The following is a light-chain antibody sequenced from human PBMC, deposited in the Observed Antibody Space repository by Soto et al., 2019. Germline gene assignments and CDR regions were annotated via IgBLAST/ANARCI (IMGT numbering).Light chain of an antibody. Sequence: DIQMTQSPSTLSGSLGDRVTITCRASQTISSWLAWYQQKPGKAPKLLIYKASTLKSGVPSRFSGSGSGTDFTLTISSLQPEDFATYYCQQSYSTLGTFGQGTRLEIK. CDR3: QQSYSTLGT. J-gene: IGKJ5*01. CDR1: QTISSW. CDR2: KAS. V-gene: IGKV1-5*03.